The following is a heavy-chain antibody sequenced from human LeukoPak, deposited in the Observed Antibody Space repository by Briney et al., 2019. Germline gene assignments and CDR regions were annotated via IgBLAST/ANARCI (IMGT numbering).Heavy chain of an antibody. CDR2: VFYSGSS. CDR3: ARIDPLGFFDQ. D-gene: IGHD6-25*01. Sequence: PSETLSLACTVSGAFTSTYYWSSVRQTPTGGLEWIGYVFYSGSSNYNPNFSSRVTMSVDTSKSQFSLKLTSVTAADTAVYYCARIDPLGFFDQWGQGTLVTVSS. J-gene: IGHJ4*02. CDR1: GAFTSTYY. V-gene: IGHV4-59*13.